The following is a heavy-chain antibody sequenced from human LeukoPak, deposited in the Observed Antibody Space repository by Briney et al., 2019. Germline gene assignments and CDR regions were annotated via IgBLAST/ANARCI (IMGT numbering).Heavy chain of an antibody. CDR3: AKEGRSLQTY. CDR1: GFTFSTYT. D-gene: IGHD5-24*01. Sequence: GGSLRLSCAASGFTFSTYTMYWVRHPPGKRLEWVSIIGNNGGGIHYADSVRGRFTMSRDNAKNSLYLQMNSLRVEDTAVYYCAKEGRSLQTYWGQGTLVTVSS. V-gene: IGHV3-23*01. J-gene: IGHJ4*02. CDR2: IGNNGGGI.